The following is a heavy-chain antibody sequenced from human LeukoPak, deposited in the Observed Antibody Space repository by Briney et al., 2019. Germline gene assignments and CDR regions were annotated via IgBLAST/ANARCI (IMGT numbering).Heavy chain of an antibody. CDR3: AREGWGYTGYDFDY. CDR1: GFTFSSYA. J-gene: IGHJ4*02. Sequence: GGSLRLSCAASGFTFSSYAMNWVRQAPGKGLEWVSYISSSSSTIYYADSVKGRFTISRDNAKNSLYLQMNSLRAEDTAVYYCAREGWGYTGYDFDYWGQGTLVTVSS. CDR2: ISSSSSTI. V-gene: IGHV3-48*01. D-gene: IGHD5-12*01.